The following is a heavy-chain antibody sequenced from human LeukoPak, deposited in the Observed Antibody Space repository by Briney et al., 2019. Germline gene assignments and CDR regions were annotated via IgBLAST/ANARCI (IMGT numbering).Heavy chain of an antibody. CDR2: IYPGDSDT. Sequence: GESLKISCKGSGYSFTSYWXXXXXXXXXXXXXWMGIIYPGDSDTRYSPSFQGQVTISADKSISTAYLQWSSLKASDTAMYYCASWSSTYYFDYWGQGTLVTVSS. CDR3: ASWSSTYYFDY. D-gene: IGHD2-2*01. CDR1: GYSFTSYW. V-gene: IGHV5-51*01. J-gene: IGHJ4*02.